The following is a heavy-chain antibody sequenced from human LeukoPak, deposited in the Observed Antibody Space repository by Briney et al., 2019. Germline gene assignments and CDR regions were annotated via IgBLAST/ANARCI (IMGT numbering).Heavy chain of an antibody. CDR1: GVTLSSYG. CDR2: ISYDGSNK. Sequence: QRGGPLRLSCTGSGVTLSSYGMLGGRQAPSKGLEWVAVISYDGSNKYYADSVKGRFTISRDNSKNTLYLQMNSLRAEDTAVYYCAKDLTYYDFWNTLTQPRYYYGMDVWGQGTTVTVSS. J-gene: IGHJ6*02. V-gene: IGHV3-30*18. D-gene: IGHD3-3*01. CDR3: AKDLTYYDFWNTLTQPRYYYGMDV.